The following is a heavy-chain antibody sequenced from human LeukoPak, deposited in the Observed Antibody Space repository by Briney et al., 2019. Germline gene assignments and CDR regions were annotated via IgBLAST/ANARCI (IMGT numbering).Heavy chain of an antibody. Sequence: SVKVSCEASGGTFSSYAISRVRQAPGQGLEWMGGIIPIFGTANYAQKFQGRVTITTDESTSTAYMELSSLKSEDTAVYYCASVTMVRVEYYYYMDVWGKGTTVTVSS. CDR1: GGTFSSYA. V-gene: IGHV1-69*05. D-gene: IGHD3-10*01. CDR2: IIPIFGTA. J-gene: IGHJ6*03. CDR3: ASVTMVRVEYYYYMDV.